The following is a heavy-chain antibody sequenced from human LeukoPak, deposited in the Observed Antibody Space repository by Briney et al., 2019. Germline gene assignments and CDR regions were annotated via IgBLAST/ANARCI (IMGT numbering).Heavy chain of an antibody. CDR2: IFYSGSS. V-gene: IGHV4-59*02. D-gene: IGHD4-11*01. CDR3: ARGDYNFAY. Sequence: SGTLSLTCTVSGGSVTSYYWSWIRQPPGKGLEWIGYIFYSGSSNYNPSLKSRVTISLDTSKNLFSLKLTSVTAADTAVYYCARGDYNFAYWGQGTLVTVSS. J-gene: IGHJ4*02. CDR1: GGSVTSYY.